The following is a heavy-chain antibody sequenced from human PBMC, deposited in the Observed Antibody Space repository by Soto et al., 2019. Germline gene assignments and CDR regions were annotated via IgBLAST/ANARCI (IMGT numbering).Heavy chain of an antibody. CDR1: GDSIISGHW. J-gene: IGHJ3*02. Sequence: QVQLRESGPGLVKPSRTLSLTCAVSGDSIISGHWWSWVRQSPGKGLEWIGEIYHSGSTNDNPSLKSRVTMSVDKSKNQVSLKLISVTAADTAIYYCARHYDDRANNAFDIWGQGTLVTVSS. CDR2: IYHSGST. V-gene: IGHV4-4*02. D-gene: IGHD3-16*01. CDR3: ARHYDDRANNAFDI.